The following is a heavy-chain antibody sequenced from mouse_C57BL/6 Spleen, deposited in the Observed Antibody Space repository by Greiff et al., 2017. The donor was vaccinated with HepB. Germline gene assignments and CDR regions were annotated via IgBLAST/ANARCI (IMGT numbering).Heavy chain of an antibody. CDR1: GFTFSDYG. Sequence: EVKLVESGGGLVKPGGSLKLSCAASGFTFSDYGMHWVRQAPEKGLEWVAYISSGSSTNYYADTVKGRFTISRNNAKNTLFLQMTSLRSEDTAMYYCARWPYYVLYFEGWGTVTTVTVSS. CDR2: ISSGSSTN. V-gene: IGHV5-17*01. CDR3: ARWPYYVLYFEG. J-gene: IGHJ1*03. D-gene: IGHD2-10*01.